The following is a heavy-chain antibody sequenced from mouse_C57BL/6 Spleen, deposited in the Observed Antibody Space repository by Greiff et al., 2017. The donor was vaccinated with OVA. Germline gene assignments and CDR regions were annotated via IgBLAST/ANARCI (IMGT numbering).Heavy chain of an antibody. CDR2: INPGSGGT. J-gene: IGHJ4*01. V-gene: IGHV1-54*01. CDR3: ARFPGNYAMDY. CDR1: GYAFTNYL. Sequence: VQLQQSGAELVRPGTSVKVSCKASGYAFTNYLIEGVKQRPGQGLEWIGVINPGSGGTNYNEKFKGKATLTADKSSSTAYMQLSSLTSEDSAVYFCARFPGNYAMDYWGQGTSVTVSS.